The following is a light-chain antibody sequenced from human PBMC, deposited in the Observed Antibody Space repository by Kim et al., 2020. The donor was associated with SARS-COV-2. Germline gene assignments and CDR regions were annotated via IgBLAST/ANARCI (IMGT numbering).Light chain of an antibody. J-gene: IGKJ1*01. CDR1: QSVSSN. V-gene: IGKV3-15*01. Sequence: EIVMTQSPATLSVSPGERATLSCRASQSVSSNLAWYQQKPGQAPRLLIYGASTRATGIPARFSGSGSGTEFTLTISSPQSEDFAVYYCQKYNNWTRTFGQGTKVDIK. CDR2: GAS. CDR3: QKYNNWTRT.